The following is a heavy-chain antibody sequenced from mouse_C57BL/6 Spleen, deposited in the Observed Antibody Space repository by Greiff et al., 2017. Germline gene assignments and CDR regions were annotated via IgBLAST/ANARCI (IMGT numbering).Heavy chain of an antibody. CDR2: IYPGSGST. J-gene: IGHJ2*01. V-gene: IGHV1-55*01. Sequence: QVQLQQPGAELVKPGASVKMSCKASGYTFTSYWITWVKQRPGQGLEWIGDIYPGSGSTNYNEKFKSKATLTVDTSSSTAYMQLSSLTSEDSAVYYCARRGVYDGYHYYFDYWGQGTTLTVSS. CDR3: ARRGVYDGYHYYFDY. D-gene: IGHD2-3*01. CDR1: GYTFTSYW.